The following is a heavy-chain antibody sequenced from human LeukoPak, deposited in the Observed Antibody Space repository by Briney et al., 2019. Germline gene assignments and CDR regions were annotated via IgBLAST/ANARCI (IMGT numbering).Heavy chain of an antibody. CDR2: IGPTGTDR. J-gene: IGHJ4*02. V-gene: IGHV3-21*01. CDR1: GFTFSSCG. D-gene: IGHD1-14*01. CDR3: ATKTIGRHYDY. Sequence: GGSLRLSCAASGFTFSSCGLNWVRQAPGKGLGWVSSIGPTGTDRYYADSVRGRFTISRDNAKNSMYLQMDSLRDEDTAVYYCATKTIGRHYDYWGQGTLLTVSS.